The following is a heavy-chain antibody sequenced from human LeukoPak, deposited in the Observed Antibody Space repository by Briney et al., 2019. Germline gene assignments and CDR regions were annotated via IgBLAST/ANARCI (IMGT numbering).Heavy chain of an antibody. V-gene: IGHV1-69*05. CDR3: ARAAAAPEYYFYYYMDV. Sequence: SVKVSCKASGGTFSSYAISWVRQAPGQGLERMGGIIPIFGTANYAQKFQGRVTITTDESTSTAYMELSSLRSEDTAVYYCARAAAAPEYYFYYYMDVWGKGTTVTVSS. CDR1: GGTFSSYA. J-gene: IGHJ6*03. CDR2: IIPIFGTA. D-gene: IGHD6-13*01.